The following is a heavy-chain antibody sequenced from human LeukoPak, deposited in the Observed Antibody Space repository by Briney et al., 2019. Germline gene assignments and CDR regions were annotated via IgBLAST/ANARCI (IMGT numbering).Heavy chain of an antibody. J-gene: IGHJ6*03. CDR3: ASRNFYDSSGSPFRGYYYYMDV. D-gene: IGHD3-22*01. CDR2: IIPIFGTA. Sequence: ASVTVSCKASGYTFTGYYMNWVGQAPGQGLEWMGGIIPIFGTANYAQKFQGRVTITADKSTSTAYMELSSLRSEDTAVYYCASRNFYDSSGSPFRGYYYYMDVWGKGTTVTVSS. V-gene: IGHV1-69*06. CDR1: GYTFTGYY.